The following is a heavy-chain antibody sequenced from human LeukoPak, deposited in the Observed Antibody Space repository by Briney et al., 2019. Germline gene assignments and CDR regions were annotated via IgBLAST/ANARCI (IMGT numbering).Heavy chain of an antibody. Sequence: GGSLRLSCAASGFTFDDYAMHWVRQAPGKGLEWVSGISWNSGSIGYADSVKGRFTISRDNATNSLYLQMNSLRAEDTALYYCAKAPDYYDSSGPLDYWGQGTLVTVSS. J-gene: IGHJ4*02. D-gene: IGHD3-22*01. CDR2: ISWNSGSI. CDR3: AKAPDYYDSSGPLDY. V-gene: IGHV3-9*01. CDR1: GFTFDDYA.